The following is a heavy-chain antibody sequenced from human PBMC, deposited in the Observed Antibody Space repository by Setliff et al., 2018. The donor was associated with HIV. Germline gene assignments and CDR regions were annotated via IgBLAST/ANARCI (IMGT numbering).Heavy chain of an antibody. D-gene: IGHD3-3*01. CDR3: ARLSKYYDFWTPDS. J-gene: IGHJ4*02. CDR1: EYSFTNYW. CDR2: IWPVDSDT. V-gene: IGHV5-51*01. Sequence: GESLKISCQGSEYSFTNYWVGWGRQMPDKGLEWMGLIWPVDSDTIYSPSFQGQVTLSADKSISTVYLQWSSLRAPDTAMYYCARLSKYYDFWTPDSWGQGTLVTVSS.